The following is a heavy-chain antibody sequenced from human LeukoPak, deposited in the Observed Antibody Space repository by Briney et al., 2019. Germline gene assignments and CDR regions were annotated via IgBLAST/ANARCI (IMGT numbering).Heavy chain of an antibody. J-gene: IGHJ4*02. CDR3: AIGPGQWLTTFDY. CDR2: INWNGGST. D-gene: IGHD6-19*01. CDR1: GFTFDDYG. Sequence: GGSLRLSCAASGFTFDDYGMSWVRQAPGKGLEWVSGINWNGGSTGYADSVKGRFTISRDNAKNSPYLQMNSLRAEDTALYYCAIGPGQWLTTFDYWGQGTLVTVSS. V-gene: IGHV3-20*04.